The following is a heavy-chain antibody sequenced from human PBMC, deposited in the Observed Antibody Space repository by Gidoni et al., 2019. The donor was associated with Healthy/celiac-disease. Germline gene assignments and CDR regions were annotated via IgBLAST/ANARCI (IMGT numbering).Heavy chain of an antibody. Sequence: EVQLVESGGGLVKPGGSLRLSCAASGFTFSSYSMNWVRQAPGKGLEWVSSISSSSSYIYYADSVKGRFTISRDNAKNSLYLQMNSLRAEDTAVYYCARDTHSGSFGNDAFDIWGQGTMVTVSS. CDR3: ARDTHSGSFGNDAFDI. V-gene: IGHV3-21*01. D-gene: IGHD1-26*01. CDR2: ISSSSSYI. CDR1: GFTFSSYS. J-gene: IGHJ3*02.